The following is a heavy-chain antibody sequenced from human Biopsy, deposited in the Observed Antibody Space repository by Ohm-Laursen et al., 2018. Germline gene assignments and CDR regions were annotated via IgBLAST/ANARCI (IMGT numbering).Heavy chain of an antibody. CDR2: IYYTGNT. CDR3: ARDRGYYSDRTVPGYFDL. CDR1: GGSISSYY. D-gene: IGHD3-22*01. Sequence: SETLSLTCPVSGGSISSYYWSWIRQPPGKGLQWIGYIYYTGNTDYNPSLQSRVTISVDTSKNHFSLRLRSMTPADTAMYYCARDRGYYSDRTVPGYFDLWGRGTLVTVSS. V-gene: IGHV4-59*01. J-gene: IGHJ2*01.